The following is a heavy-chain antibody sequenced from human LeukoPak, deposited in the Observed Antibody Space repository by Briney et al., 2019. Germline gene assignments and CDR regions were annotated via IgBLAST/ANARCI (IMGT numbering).Heavy chain of an antibody. Sequence: TGGSLRLSCAASGFTFISYAMSWVRQAPGKGLEWVSAISGSGGSTYYADSVKGRFTISRDNSKNSLYLQMNSLRAEDTAVYYCAREPVYCGGDCYFDYWGQGTLVTVSS. V-gene: IGHV3-23*01. CDR2: ISGSGGST. D-gene: IGHD2-21*02. CDR1: GFTFISYA. J-gene: IGHJ4*02. CDR3: AREPVYCGGDCYFDY.